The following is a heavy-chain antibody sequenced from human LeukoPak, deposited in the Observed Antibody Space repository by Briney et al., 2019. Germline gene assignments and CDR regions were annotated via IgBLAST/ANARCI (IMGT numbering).Heavy chain of an antibody. D-gene: IGHD6-6*01. Sequence: ASVKVSCKVSGGTFSSYAISWVRQAPGQGLEWMGGIIPMFGTANYAQKFQGRVTITADESTSTAYMELSSLRSEDTAVYYCAGGHAARPPSPKYYFDYWGQGTLVTVSS. V-gene: IGHV1-69*13. CDR2: IIPMFGTA. CDR3: AGGHAARPPSPKYYFDY. CDR1: GGTFSSYA. J-gene: IGHJ4*02.